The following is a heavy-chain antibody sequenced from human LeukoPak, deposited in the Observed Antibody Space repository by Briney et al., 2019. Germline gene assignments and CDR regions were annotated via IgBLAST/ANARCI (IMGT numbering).Heavy chain of an antibody. CDR2: IYYSGST. J-gene: IGHJ3*02. CDR3: ARRKKGCAFDI. V-gene: IGHV4-39*01. CDR1: GGSISSSSYY. Sequence: SETLSLTCTVSGGSISSSSYYWGWIRQPPGKGLEWIGSIYYSGSTYYNPSLKSRVTISVDTSKNQFSLKLSSVTAADTAVYYCARRKKGCAFDIWGQGTMVTVSS.